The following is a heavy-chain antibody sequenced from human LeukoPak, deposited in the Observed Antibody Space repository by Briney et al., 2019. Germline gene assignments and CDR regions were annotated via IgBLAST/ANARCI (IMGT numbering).Heavy chain of an antibody. J-gene: IGHJ4*02. Sequence: SETLSLTCTVSGGSISSSSYYWGWIRQPPGKGLEWIGSIYYSGSTYYNPSLKSRVTISVDTSKNQFSLKLSSVTAADTAVYYCARDGRSIAGRRLDYWGQGTLVTVSS. D-gene: IGHD6-6*01. CDR2: IYYSGST. CDR1: GGSISSSSYY. V-gene: IGHV4-39*07. CDR3: ARDGRSIAGRRLDY.